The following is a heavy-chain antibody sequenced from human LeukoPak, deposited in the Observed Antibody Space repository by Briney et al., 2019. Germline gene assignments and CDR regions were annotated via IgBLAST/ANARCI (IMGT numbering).Heavy chain of an antibody. D-gene: IGHD1-26*01. CDR2: IYYSGST. Sequence: SETLSLTCTVSGGSISRYYWSSIRQPPGKGLEWIGYIYYSGSTNYNPSLKSRVTISVDTSKNQFSLKLSSVTAADTAVYYCARQGNSGSIYYYYGMDVWGQGTTVTVSS. V-gene: IGHV4-59*08. J-gene: IGHJ6*02. CDR1: GGSISRYY. CDR3: ARQGNSGSIYYYYGMDV.